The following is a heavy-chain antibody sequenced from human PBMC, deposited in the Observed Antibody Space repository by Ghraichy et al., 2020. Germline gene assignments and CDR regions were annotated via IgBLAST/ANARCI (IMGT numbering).Heavy chain of an antibody. J-gene: IGHJ3*02. CDR1: GFTFSSYS. D-gene: IGHD2-2*02. V-gene: IGHV3-21*01. CDR3: ARAYCSSTSCYRGAFDI. CDR2: ISSSSSYI. Sequence: GGSLRLSCAASGFTFSSYSMNWVRQAPGKGLEWVSFISSSSSYIYYADSVKGRFTISRDNAKNSLYLQMNSLRAEDTAVYYCARAYCSSTSCYRGAFDIWGQGTMVTVSS.